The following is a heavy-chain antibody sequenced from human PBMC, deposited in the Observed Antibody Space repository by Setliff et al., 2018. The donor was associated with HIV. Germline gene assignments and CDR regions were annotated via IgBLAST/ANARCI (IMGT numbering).Heavy chain of an antibody. V-gene: IGHV3-30*04. D-gene: IGHD2-21*01. CDR3: ARVRYCGSPSCRKEFDF. CDR2: VSYGGTDT. CDR1: GFTFSSYA. J-gene: IGHJ4*02. Sequence: GGSLGLSCAASGFTFSSYAMHWVRQAPGKGLEWVAVVSYGGTDTYYADPVKGRFIISRDDSESTLFLQMNSLRVDDTAVYYCARVRYCGSPSCRKEFDFWGQGTLVTVSS.